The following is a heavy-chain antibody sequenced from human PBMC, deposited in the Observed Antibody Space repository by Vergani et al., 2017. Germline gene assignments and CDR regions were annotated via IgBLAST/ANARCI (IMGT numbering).Heavy chain of an antibody. CDR3: ASPIRGITIVRGVIPSPYYYYGMDV. D-gene: IGHD3-10*01. J-gene: IGHJ6*02. V-gene: IGHV5-10-1*01. Sequence: EVQLVQSGAEVKKPGESLRISCKGSGYSFTSYWISWVRQMPGKGLEWMGRIDPSDSYTNYSPSFQGHVTIAADKSISTAYLQWSSLKASDTAMYYCASPIRGITIVRGVIPSPYYYYGMDVWGQGTTVTVSS. CDR2: IDPSDSYT. CDR1: GYSFTSYW.